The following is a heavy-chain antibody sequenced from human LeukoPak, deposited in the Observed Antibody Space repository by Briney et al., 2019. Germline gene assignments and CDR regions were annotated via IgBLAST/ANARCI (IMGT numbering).Heavy chain of an antibody. CDR1: GDSVSIDSAA. CDR2: TYYRSKW. D-gene: IGHD5/OR15-5a*01. V-gene: IGHV6-1*01. CDR3: ARGGFGLSVSLFDS. J-gene: IGHJ5*01. Sequence: SQTLSLTCAISGDSVSIDSAAWNWIRQSPSSGLEWLGRTYYRSKWYLRGRLTINPDTSKNQFSLQLTFVTPEDTAVYYCARGGFGLSVSLFDSWGQGTLVTVSS.